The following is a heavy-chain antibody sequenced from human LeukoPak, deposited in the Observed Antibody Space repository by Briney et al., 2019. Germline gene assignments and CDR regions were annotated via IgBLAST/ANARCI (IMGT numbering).Heavy chain of an antibody. D-gene: IGHD5-18*01. CDR2: ISYDGPNK. CDR3: AKEKLPSGYSFLTDY. V-gene: IGHV3-30*18. CDR1: GFTFNSYG. J-gene: IGHJ4*02. Sequence: GRPLRLSCAASGFTFNSYGMHWVGQAPGKALEWVAAISYDGPNKYYADSVKGRFTIARDDFKSTLYLQMNSLRPEDTAVYYCAKEKLPSGYSFLTDYWGQGTLVTVSS.